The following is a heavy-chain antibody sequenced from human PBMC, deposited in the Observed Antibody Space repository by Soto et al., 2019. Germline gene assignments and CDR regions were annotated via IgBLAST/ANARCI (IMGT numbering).Heavy chain of an antibody. Sequence: ASVKVSCKASGYTFTSYGISWVRQAPGQGLEWMGWISAYNGNTNYAQKLQGRVTMTTDTSTSTAYMELRSLRSDDTAVYYCARVGAQMSRIATPAFDIWGQGTMVTVSS. CDR3: ARVGAQMSRIATPAFDI. CDR2: ISAYNGNT. CDR1: GYTFTSYG. V-gene: IGHV1-18*01. D-gene: IGHD1-26*01. J-gene: IGHJ3*02.